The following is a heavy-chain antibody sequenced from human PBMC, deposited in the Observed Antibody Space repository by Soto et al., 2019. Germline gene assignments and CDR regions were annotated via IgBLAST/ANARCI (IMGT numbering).Heavy chain of an antibody. Sequence: GGSLRLSCAASGFTFSSYSMNWFRQAPGKGLEWVSYISSSSSTIYYADSVKGRFTISRDNAKNSLYLQMNSLRDEDTAVYYCAGGYSLGIGYYYYGMDVWGQGTTVTVYS. CDR3: AGGYSLGIGYYYYGMDV. CDR2: ISSSSSTI. J-gene: IGHJ6*02. V-gene: IGHV3-48*02. D-gene: IGHD5-18*01. CDR1: GFTFSSYS.